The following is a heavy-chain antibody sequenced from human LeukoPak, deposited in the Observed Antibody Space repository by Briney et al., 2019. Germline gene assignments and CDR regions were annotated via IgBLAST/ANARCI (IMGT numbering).Heavy chain of an antibody. J-gene: IGHJ6*02. D-gene: IGHD3-10*01. V-gene: IGHV4-59*08. CDR3: ARHVSYYGSGSYYYYYYGMDV. CDR1: GGSISSYY. Sequence: SETLSLTCTVSGGSISSYYWSWIRQPPGKGLEWIGYIYCSGSTNYNPSLKSRVTISVDTSKNLFSLKLSSVTAADTAVYYCARHVSYYGSGSYYYYYYGMDVWGQGTTVTVSS. CDR2: IYCSGST.